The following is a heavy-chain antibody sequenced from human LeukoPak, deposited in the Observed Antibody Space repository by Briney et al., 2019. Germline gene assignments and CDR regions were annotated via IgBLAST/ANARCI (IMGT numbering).Heavy chain of an antibody. CDR3: ARGQYYYDSSGYYPTLFRPPNDY. Sequence: ASVKVSCKASGYTFTSYYMHWVRQAPGQGLEWMGIINPSGGSTSYAQKFQGRVTMTRDTSTSTVYMELSSLRSEDTAVYYCARGQYYYDSSGYYPTLFRPPNDYWGQGTLVTVSS. J-gene: IGHJ4*02. CDR2: INPSGGST. D-gene: IGHD3-22*01. V-gene: IGHV1-46*01. CDR1: GYTFTSYY.